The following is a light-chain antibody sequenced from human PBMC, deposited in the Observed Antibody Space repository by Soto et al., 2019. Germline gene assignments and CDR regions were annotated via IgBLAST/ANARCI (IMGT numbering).Light chain of an antibody. CDR1: QSVRSSY. J-gene: IGKJ3*01. Sequence: EIVLTQSPGTLSLSPGERATLSCRARQSVRSSYLAWYQQKPGQAPRLPIYGASSRATGIPDRFSGSGSGTDFTLTINRLEPEDFAVYYCQQYGSSLFTFGPGT. CDR2: GAS. CDR3: QQYGSSLFT. V-gene: IGKV3-20*01.